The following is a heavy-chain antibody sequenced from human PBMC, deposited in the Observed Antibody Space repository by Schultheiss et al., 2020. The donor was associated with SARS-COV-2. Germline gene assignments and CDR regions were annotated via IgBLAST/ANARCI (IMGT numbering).Heavy chain of an antibody. D-gene: IGHD6-6*01. Sequence: SQTLSLTCTVSGGSISPYYWSWIRQPPGKGLEWIGRIYTSGSTNYNPSLKSRVTMSVDTSKNQFSLKLSSVTAADTAVYYCARDPYSSSSFYFDPWGQGTLVTVSS. J-gene: IGHJ5*02. CDR3: ARDPYSSSSFYFDP. CDR1: GGSISPYY. CDR2: IYTSGST. V-gene: IGHV4-4*07.